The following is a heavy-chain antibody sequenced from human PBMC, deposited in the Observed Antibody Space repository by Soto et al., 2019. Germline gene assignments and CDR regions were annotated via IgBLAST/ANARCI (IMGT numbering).Heavy chain of an antibody. CDR1: VYAYTSYA. CDR2: INAGNGNT. D-gene: IGHD6-6*01. V-gene: IGHV1-3*01. CDR3: ARGIEQLPNWFDP. Sequence: VKGGCQAPVYAYTSYAMHLVRQAPGQRLEWMGWINAGNGNTKYSQKFQGRVTITRDTSASTAYMELSSLRSEDTAVYYCARGIEQLPNWFDPWGQGTVVTLSS. J-gene: IGHJ5*02.